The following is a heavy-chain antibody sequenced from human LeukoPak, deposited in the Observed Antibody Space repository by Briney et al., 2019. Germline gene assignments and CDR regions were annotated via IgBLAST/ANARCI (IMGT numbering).Heavy chain of an antibody. CDR1: GVSISSYY. CDR3: ARQIASAGTAGFDF. D-gene: IGHD6-13*01. V-gene: IGHV4-4*07. CDR2: IYSTGST. J-gene: IGHJ4*02. Sequence: SETLSLTCTVSGVSISSYYWSWLRQPAGKGLEWIGRIYSTGSTNYNPSLKSRVTMSVDTSKNQFSLRLRSVTAADTAVYYCARQIASAGTAGFDFWGQGALVTVSS.